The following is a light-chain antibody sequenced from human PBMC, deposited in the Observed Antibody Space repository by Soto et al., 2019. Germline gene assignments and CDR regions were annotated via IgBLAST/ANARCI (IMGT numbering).Light chain of an antibody. CDR1: QSVSSNY. CDR3: QQYGSSPAT. V-gene: IGKV3-20*01. J-gene: IGKJ1*01. CDR2: GAS. Sequence: MVLTQSPGPLSLSPGERATLSCRASQSVSSNYLAWYQQKPGQAPRLLIYGASSRATGSPDRFSGSGSGTDFTLTISRLEPEDFAVYFCQQYGSSPATFGQGTKVDI.